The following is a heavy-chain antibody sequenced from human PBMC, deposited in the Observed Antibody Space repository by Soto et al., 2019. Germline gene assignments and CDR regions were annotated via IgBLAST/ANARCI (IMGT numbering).Heavy chain of an antibody. CDR3: ARFKGRNRGDFDY. Sequence: EVQLVESGGGLVQPGGSLRLSCAASGFTFSSYWMSWVRQAPGKGLEWVANIKQDGSEKYYVDSVKGRFTISRDNAKNSLYLQMNSLRAEDTAVYYCARFKGRNRGDFDYWGQGTLVTVSS. J-gene: IGHJ4*02. CDR1: GFTFSSYW. D-gene: IGHD3-10*01. CDR2: IKQDGSEK. V-gene: IGHV3-7*01.